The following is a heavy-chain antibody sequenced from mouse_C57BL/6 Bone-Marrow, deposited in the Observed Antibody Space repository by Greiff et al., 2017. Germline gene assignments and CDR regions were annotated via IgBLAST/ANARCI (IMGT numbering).Heavy chain of an antibody. CDR1: GFSLTSYG. Sequence: QVQLQQSGPGLVQPSQSLSITCTVSGFSLTSYGVHWVRQPPGKGLEWLGVIWRGGSTDYNAAFMSRLSITKDNSKSQVFFKMNSLQADDTAIYXCAKGNGSRNWYFDVWGTGTTVTVSS. D-gene: IGHD1-1*01. CDR3: AKGNGSRNWYFDV. V-gene: IGHV2-5*01. CDR2: IWRGGST. J-gene: IGHJ1*03.